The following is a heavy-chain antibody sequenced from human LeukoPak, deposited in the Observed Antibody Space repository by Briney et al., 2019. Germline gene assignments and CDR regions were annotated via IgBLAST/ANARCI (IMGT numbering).Heavy chain of an antibody. D-gene: IGHD3-22*01. V-gene: IGHV1-18*01. J-gene: IGHJ4*02. Sequence: ASVKVSCKASGYTFTSYGISWVRQAPGLGLEWMGWTSAYNGNTNYAQKLQGRVTMTTDTSTSTAYMELSSLRSEDTAVYYCARDHHYYDSSGYYSFDYWGQGTLVTVSS. CDR3: ARDHHYYDSSGYYSFDY. CDR1: GYTFTSYG. CDR2: TSAYNGNT.